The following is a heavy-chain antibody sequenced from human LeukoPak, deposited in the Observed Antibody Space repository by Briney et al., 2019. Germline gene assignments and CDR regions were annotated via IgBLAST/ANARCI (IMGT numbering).Heavy chain of an antibody. J-gene: IGHJ4*02. CDR3: ARVVLIAAAGMIFDY. D-gene: IGHD6-13*01. Sequence: PGGSLRLSCEASGFTFSSYAMHWVRQAPGKGLEWVAVISYDGSNKYYADSVKGRFTISRDNSKNTLYLQMNSLRAEDTAVYYCARVVLIAAAGMIFDYWGQGTLVTVSS. CDR1: GFTFSSYA. CDR2: ISYDGSNK. V-gene: IGHV3-30*04.